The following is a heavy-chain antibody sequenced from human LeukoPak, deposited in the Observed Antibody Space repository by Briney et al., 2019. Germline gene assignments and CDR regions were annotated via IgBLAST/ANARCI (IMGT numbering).Heavy chain of an antibody. D-gene: IGHD1-14*01. J-gene: IGHJ4*02. V-gene: IGHV4-59*01. Sequence: SETLSLTCTVSGGSIRSYYWSWIRQPPGKGLEWIGYIYYSGSTTYNPSLRDQVTISIDTSKNLFSLKLTFLTAADTAVYYCARASTTGDYFDYWGQGTLVTVSS. CDR3: ARASTTGDYFDY. CDR2: IYYSGST. CDR1: GGSIRSYY.